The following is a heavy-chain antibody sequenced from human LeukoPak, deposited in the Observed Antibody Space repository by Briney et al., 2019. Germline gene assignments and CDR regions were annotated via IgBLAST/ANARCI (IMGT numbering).Heavy chain of an antibody. CDR1: GFTFSSYA. CDR3: ARDGGYSYGYTFDY. J-gene: IGHJ4*02. CDR2: ISGSGGST. Sequence: GGSLRLSCAASGFTFSSYAMSWVRQAPGKGLEWVSGISGSGGSTYYADSVKGRFTISRDNSKNTLYLQMNSLRAEDTAVYYCARDGGYSYGYTFDYWGQGTLVTVSS. V-gene: IGHV3-23*01. D-gene: IGHD5-18*01.